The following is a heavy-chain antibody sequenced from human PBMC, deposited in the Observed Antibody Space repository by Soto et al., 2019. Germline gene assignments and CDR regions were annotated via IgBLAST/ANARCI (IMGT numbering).Heavy chain of an antibody. CDR3: ARDNGDVDY. Sequence: SETLSLPCSVSGYSISSGYYWGWIRQPPGKGLEWIGSIYHSGSTYYNPSLKSRVTISVDTSKNQFSLKLSSVTAADTAVYYCARDNGDVDYWGQGTLLTVSS. V-gene: IGHV4-38-2*02. CDR1: GYSISSGYY. CDR2: IYHSGST. D-gene: IGHD4-17*01. J-gene: IGHJ4*02.